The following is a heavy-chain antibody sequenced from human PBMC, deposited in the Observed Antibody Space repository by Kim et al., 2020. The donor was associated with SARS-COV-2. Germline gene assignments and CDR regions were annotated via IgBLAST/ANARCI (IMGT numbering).Heavy chain of an antibody. CDR2: ISSNGGST. CDR1: GFTFSSYA. D-gene: IGHD2-2*01. V-gene: IGHV3-64D*06. CDR3: VKMGGCSSTSCYRSYWYFDL. Sequence: GGSLRLSCSASGFTFSSYAMHWVRQAPGKGLEYVSAISSNGGSTSYADSVKGRFTISRDNSKNTLYLQMSSLRAEDTAVYYCVKMGGCSSTSCYRSYWYFDLWGRGTLVTVSS. J-gene: IGHJ2*01.